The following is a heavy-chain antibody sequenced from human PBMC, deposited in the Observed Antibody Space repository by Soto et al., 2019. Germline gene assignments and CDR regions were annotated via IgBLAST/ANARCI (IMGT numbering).Heavy chain of an antibody. CDR3: ARDTGDGTFDF. D-gene: IGHD7-27*01. CDR1: GYTFSSYA. CDR2: INAGYGNT. J-gene: IGHJ4*02. V-gene: IGHV1-3*01. Sequence: ASVKVSCKASGYTFSSYAVHWVRQAPGQRLEWMGWINAGYGNTKSSQKFQDRVTISRDTSASTAYRELPSLRSEDTAAYYCARDTGDGTFDFWGQGTLVTVSS.